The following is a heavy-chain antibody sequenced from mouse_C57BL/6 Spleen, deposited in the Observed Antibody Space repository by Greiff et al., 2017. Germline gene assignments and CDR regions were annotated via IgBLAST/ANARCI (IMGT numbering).Heavy chain of an antibody. Sequence: QVQLQQSGAELARPGASVKLSCKASGYTFTSYGISWVKQRTGQGLEWFGEIYPRSGNTYYNEKFKGKATLTADKSSSTAYMELRSLTSEDSAVYFCARADGYHWYFDVWGTGTTVTVSS. D-gene: IGHD2-3*01. J-gene: IGHJ1*03. CDR2: IYPRSGNT. CDR1: GYTFTSYG. CDR3: ARADGYHWYFDV. V-gene: IGHV1-81*01.